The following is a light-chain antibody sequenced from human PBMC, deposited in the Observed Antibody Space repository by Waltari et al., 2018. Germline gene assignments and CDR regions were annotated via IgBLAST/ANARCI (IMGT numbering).Light chain of an antibody. V-gene: IGKV1-39*01. Sequence: DIQMTQSPSSLSASVGDRVTITCRASQSISSYLNWYQQKPGKAPKLLIYAASSLQSGVPSRFSGSGSGTEFTLTISSLQPEDFATYYGQQSYSTPPVTFGGGTKVEIK. J-gene: IGKJ4*02. CDR1: QSISSY. CDR2: AAS. CDR3: QQSYSTPPVT.